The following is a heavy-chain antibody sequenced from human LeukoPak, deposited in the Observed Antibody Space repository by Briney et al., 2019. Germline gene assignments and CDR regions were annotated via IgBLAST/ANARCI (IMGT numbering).Heavy chain of an antibody. CDR3: ARGRGTTMVRGVITNSFDL. V-gene: IGHV1-2*02. Sequence: ASVKDSCRASGYTFTAHYIHWVRQAPGQGLEWMGWIDPNSGGTNYAQRFLGSVTMTGDTSINTAFMELSRLRSDDTAIYYCARGRGTTMVRGVITNSFDLWGRGSLVTVSS. J-gene: IGHJ2*01. CDR1: GYTFTAHY. D-gene: IGHD3-10*01. CDR2: IDPNSGGT.